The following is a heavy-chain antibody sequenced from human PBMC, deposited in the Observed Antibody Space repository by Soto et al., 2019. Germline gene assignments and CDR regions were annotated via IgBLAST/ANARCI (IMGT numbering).Heavy chain of an antibody. D-gene: IGHD2-15*01. CDR1: GFTFRDYY. J-gene: IGHJ3*02. Sequence: GSLRLSCTTSGFTFRDYYMIWIRQAPGKGLEWVSYISSSGADTYYVDSVKGRFTISRDNAKNSLYVQMSSLRAEDTAVYYCARAYSDAFDIWGQGTMVTVSS. V-gene: IGHV3-11*01. CDR3: ARAYSDAFDI. CDR2: ISSSGADT.